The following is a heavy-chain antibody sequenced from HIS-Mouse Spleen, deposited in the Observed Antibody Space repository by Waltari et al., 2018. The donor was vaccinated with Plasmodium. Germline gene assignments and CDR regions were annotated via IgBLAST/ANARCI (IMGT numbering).Heavy chain of an antibody. D-gene: IGHD7-27*01. CDR2: INPNSGGT. V-gene: IGHV1-2*02. J-gene: IGHJ4*02. CDR1: GYTFTGYY. Sequence: QVQLVQSGAEVKKPGASVKVSCKASGYTFTGYYMHWVRQAPGQGLEWMGWINPNSGGTNYAQKVQGRVTMTRDTSISTAYMELSRLRSDDTAVYYCARDSVTGALDYWGQGTLVTVSS. CDR3: ARDSVTGALDY.